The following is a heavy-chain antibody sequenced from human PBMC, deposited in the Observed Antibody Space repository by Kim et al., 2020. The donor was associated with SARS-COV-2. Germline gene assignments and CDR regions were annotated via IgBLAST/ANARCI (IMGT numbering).Heavy chain of an antibody. CDR3: ARAGTYYDILTGYGLDAFDI. CDR1: GFTFSDYY. D-gene: IGHD3-9*01. CDR2: ISSSGSTI. V-gene: IGHV3-11*04. J-gene: IGHJ3*02. Sequence: GGSLRLSCAASGFTFSDYYMSWIRQAPGKGLEWVSYISSSGSTIYYADSVKGRFTISRDNAKNSLYLQMNSLRAEDTAVYYCARAGTYYDILTGYGLDAFDIWGQGTMVTVSS.